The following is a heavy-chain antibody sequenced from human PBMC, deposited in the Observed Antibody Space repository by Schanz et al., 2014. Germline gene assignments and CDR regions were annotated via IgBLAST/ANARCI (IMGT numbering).Heavy chain of an antibody. J-gene: IGHJ6*02. V-gene: IGHV3-9*01. CDR2: FRLDTDRI. Sequence: EGQLVESGGVLVQPGRSLRLSCAGSGLNFRQYAIHWVRHAQGKGLEWVAGFRLDTDRIDYGDSVKGRFTVSWDNSKTSLYLQMNSLRPEDTALYYCAKDILPGGAEVWGQGTAITVSS. D-gene: IGHD3-3*02. CDR3: AKDILPGGAEV. CDR1: GLNFRQYA.